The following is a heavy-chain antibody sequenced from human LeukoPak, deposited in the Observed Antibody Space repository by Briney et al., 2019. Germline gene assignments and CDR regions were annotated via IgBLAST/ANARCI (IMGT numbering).Heavy chain of an antibody. CDR3: AREEGIAVQYGMDV. J-gene: IGHJ6*02. CDR1: GGTFSSYA. CDR2: IIPILGIA. V-gene: IGHV1-69*04. D-gene: IGHD6-19*01. Sequence: ASVKVSCKASGGTFSSYAISWVRQAPGQGLEWMGRIIPILGIANYAQKFQGRVTITADKSTSTAYMELSSLRSEDTAVYCCAREEGIAVQYGMDVWGQGTTVTVSS.